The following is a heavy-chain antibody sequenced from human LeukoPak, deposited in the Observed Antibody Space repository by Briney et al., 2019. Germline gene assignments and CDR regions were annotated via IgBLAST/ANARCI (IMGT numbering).Heavy chain of an antibody. CDR2: IRYDGSDK. D-gene: IGHD4-17*01. CDR1: GFTFSSYG. J-gene: IGHJ4*02. V-gene: IGHV3-30*02. CDR3: AKTNSDHGDYYFDS. Sequence: PGGSLRLSCAASGFTFSSYGMHWVRQAPGKGLEWVAFIRYDGSDKYEDSVKGRFTISRDNSKNTLYLQMNSLRPEDTAVYYYAKTNSDHGDYYFDSWGQGTLVTVSS.